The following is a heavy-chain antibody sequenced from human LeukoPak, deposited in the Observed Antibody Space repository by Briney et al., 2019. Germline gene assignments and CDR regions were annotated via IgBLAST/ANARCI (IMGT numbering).Heavy chain of an antibody. CDR2: IYYSGST. D-gene: IGHD4-17*01. CDR3: ARGSRLRLYGMDV. CDR1: GGSISSYY. J-gene: IGHJ6*02. Sequence: SETLSLTCTVSGGSISSYYWSWIRQPPGKGLEWIGYIYYSGSTNYNPSLKSRVTISVDTSKNQFSLKLSSVTAADTAVYYCARGSRLRLYGMDVWGQGTLVTVSS. V-gene: IGHV4-59*01.